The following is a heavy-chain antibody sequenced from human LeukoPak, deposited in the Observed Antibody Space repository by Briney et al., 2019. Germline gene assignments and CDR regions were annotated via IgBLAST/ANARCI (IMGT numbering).Heavy chain of an antibody. CDR1: GGSFSGYY. J-gene: IGHJ3*02. CDR2: INHSGST. V-gene: IGHV4-34*01. Sequence: SETLSLTCAVYGGSFSGYYRSWIGQPPGKGLEWIGEINHSGSTNYNPSLKSRVTISVDTPKNQLSLKLSSVTAADTAVYYCARRTNNWKAHAVDIWGQAKMLTVSS. D-gene: IGHD1-20*01. CDR3: ARRTNNWKAHAVDI.